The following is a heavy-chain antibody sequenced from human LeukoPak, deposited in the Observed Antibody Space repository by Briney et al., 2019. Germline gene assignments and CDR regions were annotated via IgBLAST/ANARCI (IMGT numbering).Heavy chain of an antibody. V-gene: IGHV3-7*01. J-gene: IGHJ4*02. CDR3: ARDGKGVSNYFDY. CDR2: IKQDGSET. D-gene: IGHD3-10*01. Sequence: GGSLRLSCAASGFTYSNYWMSWVRQAPGKGLEWVANIKQDGSETYYVDSVKGRFTISRDNAKNSLYLQMNSLRAEDTAVYYCARDGKGVSNYFDYWGQGTLVTVSS. CDR1: GFTYSNYW.